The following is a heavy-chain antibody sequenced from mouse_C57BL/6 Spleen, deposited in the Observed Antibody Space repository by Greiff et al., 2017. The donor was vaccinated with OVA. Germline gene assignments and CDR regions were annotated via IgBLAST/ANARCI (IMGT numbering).Heavy chain of an antibody. CDR3: ARSYYGSSYAMDY. J-gene: IGHJ4*01. D-gene: IGHD1-1*01. V-gene: IGHV1-72*01. Sequence: VKQSCKASGYTFTSFWMHWVTQRPGRGLEWIGRIDPNSGGTKYNEKFKSKATLTVDKPSSTAYMQLSSLTSEDSAVYYCARSYYGSSYAMDYWGQGTSVTVSS. CDR1: GYTFTSFW. CDR2: IDPNSGGT.